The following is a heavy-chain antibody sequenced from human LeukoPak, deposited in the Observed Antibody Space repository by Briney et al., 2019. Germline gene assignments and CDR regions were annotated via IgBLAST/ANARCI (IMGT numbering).Heavy chain of an antibody. J-gene: IGHJ4*02. V-gene: IGHV1-8*01. D-gene: IGHD6-13*01. CDR2: MNPNSGNT. CDR3: ARIPSSSSWPRGDQYYFDY. Sequence: ASVTVSCKASGYTFTSYDINWVRQATGQGLEWMGWMNPNSGNTGYAQKFQGRVTMTRDTSTSTVYMELSSLRSEDTAVYYCARIPSSSSWPRGDQYYFDYWGQGTLVTVSS. CDR1: GYTFTSYD.